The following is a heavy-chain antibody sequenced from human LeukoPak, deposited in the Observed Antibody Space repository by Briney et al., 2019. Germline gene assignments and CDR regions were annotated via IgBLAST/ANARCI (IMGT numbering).Heavy chain of an antibody. CDR3: ARIIVTTGYYYMDV. CDR1: GFTFSSYA. Sequence: SGGSLRLSCAASGFTFSSYAMHWVRQAPGKGLEYVSAISSNGGSTYYANSVKGRFTISRDNSKNTLYLQMGSLRAEDMAVYYCARIIVTTGYYYMDVWGKGTTVTVSS. CDR2: ISSNGGST. V-gene: IGHV3-64*01. D-gene: IGHD4-11*01. J-gene: IGHJ6*03.